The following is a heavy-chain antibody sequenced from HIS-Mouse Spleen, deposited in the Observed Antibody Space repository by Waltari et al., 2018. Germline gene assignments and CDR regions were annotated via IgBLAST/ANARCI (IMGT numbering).Heavy chain of an antibody. V-gene: IGHV4-39*07. CDR1: GGSISSSSYY. J-gene: IGHJ3*02. Sequence: QLQLQESGPGLVKPSETLSPTCPVSGGSISSSSYYWGWIRQPPGKGLEWIGSIYYSGSTYYNPSLKSRVTISVDTSKNQFSLKLSSVTAADTAVYYCARVGDIVAAQAFDIWGQGTMVTVSS. D-gene: IGHD6-6*01. CDR3: ARVGDIVAAQAFDI. CDR2: IYYSGST.